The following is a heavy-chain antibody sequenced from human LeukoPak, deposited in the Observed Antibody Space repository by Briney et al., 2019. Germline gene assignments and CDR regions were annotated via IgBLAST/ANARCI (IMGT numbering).Heavy chain of an antibody. CDR2: ISSSGSTI. CDR3: ARDTGVRYFDWLYYGMDV. V-gene: IGHV3-11*01. Sequence: GGSLRLSCAASGFTFSDYYMSWIRQAPGKGLEWGSYISSSGSTIYYADSVKGRFTISRDNAKNSLYLQMNSLRAEDTAVYYCARDTGVRYFDWLYYGMDVWGQGTTVTVSS. CDR1: GFTFSDYY. D-gene: IGHD3-9*01. J-gene: IGHJ6*02.